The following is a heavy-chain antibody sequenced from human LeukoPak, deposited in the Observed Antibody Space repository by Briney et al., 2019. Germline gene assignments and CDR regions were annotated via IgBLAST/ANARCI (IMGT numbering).Heavy chain of an antibody. D-gene: IGHD4-17*01. V-gene: IGHV1-18*01. Sequence: ASVKVSCKASGYTFTSYGISWVRQAPGQGLEWMGWISAYNGSTNYAQKLQGRVTMTTDTSTSTAYMELRSLRSDDTAVYYCARYNRRATVTTFGYYYYGMDVWGQGTTVTVSS. CDR1: GYTFTSYG. J-gene: IGHJ6*02. CDR3: ARYNRRATVTTFGYYYYGMDV. CDR2: ISAYNGST.